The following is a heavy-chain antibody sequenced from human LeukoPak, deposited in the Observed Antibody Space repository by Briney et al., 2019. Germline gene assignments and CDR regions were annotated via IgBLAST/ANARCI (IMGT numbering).Heavy chain of an antibody. V-gene: IGHV1-2*02. Sequence: ASVKVSCKASGYTFTGYYMHWVQQAPGQGLEWMGWINPNSGGTNYAQKFQGRVTMTRDTSISTAYMELSRLRSDDTAVYYCATDYYDSSGYSTALGYWGQGTLVTVSS. CDR2: INPNSGGT. J-gene: IGHJ4*02. CDR1: GYTFTGYY. D-gene: IGHD3-22*01. CDR3: ATDYYDSSGYSTALGY.